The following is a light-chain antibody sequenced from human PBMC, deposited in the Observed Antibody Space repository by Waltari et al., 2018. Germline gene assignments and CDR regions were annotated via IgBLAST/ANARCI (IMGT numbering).Light chain of an antibody. Sequence: QSVLTQPPSASGTPGQRVTISCSGSSSNIGSNTVNWYQQRPGTAPKLLIVSNNERPSGVPDRFSGAKSGTSASLAISGLQSEDEADYYCAAWDDSLNGYVFGTGTKVTVL. CDR1: SSNIGSNT. CDR3: AAWDDSLNGYV. J-gene: IGLJ1*01. CDR2: SNN. V-gene: IGLV1-44*01.